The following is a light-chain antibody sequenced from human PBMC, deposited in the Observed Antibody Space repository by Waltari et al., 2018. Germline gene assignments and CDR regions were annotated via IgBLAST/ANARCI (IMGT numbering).Light chain of an antibody. CDR2: DVY. J-gene: IGLJ3*02. CDR1: TRDVDAYNS. CDR3: SSYTSTSTLWV. Sequence: QSALTQPASVSGSPGQSITISCTGTTRDVDAYNSVSWYQQFPGKAPKLIIYDVYNRPSGVSTRFSGSKSGATASLTISGLQADDEAEYWCSSYTSTSTLWVFGGGTKLTV. V-gene: IGLV2-14*03.